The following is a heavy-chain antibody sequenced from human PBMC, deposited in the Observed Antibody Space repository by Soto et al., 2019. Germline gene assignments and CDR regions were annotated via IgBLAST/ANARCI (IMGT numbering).Heavy chain of an antibody. D-gene: IGHD6-19*01. V-gene: IGHV3-7*05. CDR2: IKEDGSEK. J-gene: IGHJ5*02. CDR3: TRNRGWGWFDP. Sequence: EVQLVDSGGGLVQPGGSLRLSCAASGFTFSSYWMSWVRKAPGKGLECVASIKEDGSEKYYVDSVKGRFTISRDDAKNSLYLQMNSLRVEDTAVYYCTRNRGWGWFDPWGQGTLVTVSS. CDR1: GFTFSSYW.